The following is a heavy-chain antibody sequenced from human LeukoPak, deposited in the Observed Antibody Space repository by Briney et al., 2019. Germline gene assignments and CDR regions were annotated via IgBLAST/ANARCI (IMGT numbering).Heavy chain of an antibody. Sequence: PGGSLRLSCAASGFTFSSYGMHWVRQAPGKGLEWVAFIRYDGGNKYYADSVKGRFTISRDNPKNTLYLQMNSLRAEDTAVYYCAKEGPVIEQWLVQYFDYWGQGTLVTVSS. CDR2: IRYDGGNK. J-gene: IGHJ4*02. CDR1: GFTFSSYG. D-gene: IGHD6-19*01. CDR3: AKEGPVIEQWLVQYFDY. V-gene: IGHV3-30*02.